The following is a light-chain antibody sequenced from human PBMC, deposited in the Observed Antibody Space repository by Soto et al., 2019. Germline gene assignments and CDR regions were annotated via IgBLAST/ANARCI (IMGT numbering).Light chain of an antibody. V-gene: IGLV2-14*03. Sequence: QSALTQPASVSGSPGQSITISSTGASSDVGNYNYVSWYQQHPGKAPKLIIYDVSYRPSGVSNRFSGSKSGSTASLTISGLQAEDEADYYCSSYTSSTSLYVFGSGTKRT. CDR1: SSDVGNYNY. CDR2: DVS. CDR3: SSYTSSTSLYV. J-gene: IGLJ1*01.